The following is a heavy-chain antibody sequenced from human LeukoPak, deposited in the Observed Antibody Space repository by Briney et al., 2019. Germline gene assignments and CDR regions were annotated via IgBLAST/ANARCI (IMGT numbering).Heavy chain of an antibody. J-gene: IGHJ4*02. CDR1: GRTFSSYA. Sequence: ASVKVSCKAFGRTFSSYAISWVRQAAGHGLEWMGGIIPIFGTANYAQKFQGRVTITTDESTSTAYMELSSLRSDDTAVYYCARGTPYSGSYWELRPYYFDYWGQGTLVTVSS. CDR2: IIPIFGTA. CDR3: ARGTPYSGSYWELRPYYFDY. D-gene: IGHD1-26*01. V-gene: IGHV1-69*05.